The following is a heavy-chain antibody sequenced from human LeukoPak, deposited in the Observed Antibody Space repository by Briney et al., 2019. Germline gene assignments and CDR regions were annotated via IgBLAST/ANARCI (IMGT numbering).Heavy chain of an antibody. Sequence: GGSLRLSCAASGFTFSNYGMHWVRQAPGKGLEWMTTIWYDGNNKYYADSVKGRFSISRDNSKNTLYLQMNSLRAEDTAVYYCAREGAVAGTGLYYYGMDVWGQGTTVTVSS. V-gene: IGHV3-33*01. CDR1: GFTFSNYG. D-gene: IGHD6-19*01. CDR3: AREGAVAGTGLYYYGMDV. J-gene: IGHJ6*02. CDR2: IWYDGNNK.